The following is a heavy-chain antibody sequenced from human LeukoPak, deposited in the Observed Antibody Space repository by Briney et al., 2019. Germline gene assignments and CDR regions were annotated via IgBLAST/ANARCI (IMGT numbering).Heavy chain of an antibody. CDR1: GFTVSSNY. CDR3: ARGPAANSGNYYVGDY. Sequence: GGSLRLSCAASGFTVSSNYMSWVRQAPGKGLEWVSVIYSGGSTYYADSVRGRFTISRDNAKKTLFLQMNSLRAEDTGVYYCARGPAANSGNYYVGDYWGQGTLVTVSS. CDR2: IYSGGST. J-gene: IGHJ4*02. D-gene: IGHD1-26*01. V-gene: IGHV3-53*01.